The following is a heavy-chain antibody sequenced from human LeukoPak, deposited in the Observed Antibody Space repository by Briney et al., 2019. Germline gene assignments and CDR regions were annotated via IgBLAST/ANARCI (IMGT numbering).Heavy chain of an antibody. CDR1: GYTFTGYY. CDR3: ARGLPSNIVVVVAATDFDY. V-gene: IGHV1-2*04. CDR2: INPNSGGT. D-gene: IGHD2-15*01. Sequence: GASVKVSCKASGYTFTGYYMHWVRQAPGQGLEWMGWINPNSGGTNYAQKFQGWVTMTRDTSISTAYMELSRLRSDDTAVYYCARGLPSNIVVVVAATDFDYWGQGTLVTVSS. J-gene: IGHJ4*02.